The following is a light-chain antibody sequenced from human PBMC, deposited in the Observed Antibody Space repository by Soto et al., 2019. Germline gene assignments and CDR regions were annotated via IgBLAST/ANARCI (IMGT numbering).Light chain of an antibody. J-gene: IGKJ2*01. CDR3: QHFVSSPPRYT. V-gene: IGKV3-20*01. Sequence: EIVLTQSPGTLSLSPGERATLSCRASQSLSSNYLTWYQHKPGQAPRLLIYDTSSRATGIPDRFSGSGSGTDFTLTISRLEPEDFAVYFCQHFVSSPPRYTFGQGTKLEIK. CDR1: QSLSSNY. CDR2: DTS.